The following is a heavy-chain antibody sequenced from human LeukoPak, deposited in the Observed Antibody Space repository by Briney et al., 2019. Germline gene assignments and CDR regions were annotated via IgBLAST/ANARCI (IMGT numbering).Heavy chain of an antibody. CDR3: ARDPPRYSGSPFDY. Sequence: ETLSLTCTVSGGSIISSPYYWVLIRQSPGKGLEWVSSISSSSSYIYYADSVKGRFTISRDNAKNSLYLQMNSLRAEDTAVYYCARDPPRYSGSPFDYWGQGTLVTVSS. CDR1: GGSIISSPYY. CDR2: ISSSSSYI. V-gene: IGHV3-21*01. J-gene: IGHJ4*02. D-gene: IGHD1-26*01.